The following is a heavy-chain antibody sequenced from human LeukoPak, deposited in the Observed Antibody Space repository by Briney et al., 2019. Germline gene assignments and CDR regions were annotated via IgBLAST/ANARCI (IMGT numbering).Heavy chain of an antibody. Sequence: GGSLRLSCAASGFTFSSYAMNWVRQAPGKGLEWLSYISSSGGSIYYVDSVKGRFTTSRDDARSSLYLQMSSLRVEDTAVYYCAREGRLNWGQGTLVTVSS. V-gene: IGHV3-48*01. D-gene: IGHD3-22*01. CDR1: GFTFSSYA. J-gene: IGHJ4*02. CDR2: ISSSGGSI. CDR3: AREGRLN.